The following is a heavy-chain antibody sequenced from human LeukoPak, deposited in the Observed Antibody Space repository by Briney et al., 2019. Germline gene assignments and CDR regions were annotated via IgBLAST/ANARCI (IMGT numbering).Heavy chain of an antibody. D-gene: IGHD3-3*01. J-gene: IGHJ4*02. CDR3: AKGLTYYDLY. V-gene: IGHV3-30-3*01. CDR1: GFTFSSYA. Sequence: PGGSLRLSCAASGFTFSSYAVHWVRQAPGKGLEWVAVISYDGSNKYYADSVKGRFTISRDNSKNTLYLQMNSLRAEDTAVYYCAKGLTYYDLYWGQGTLVTVSS. CDR2: ISYDGSNK.